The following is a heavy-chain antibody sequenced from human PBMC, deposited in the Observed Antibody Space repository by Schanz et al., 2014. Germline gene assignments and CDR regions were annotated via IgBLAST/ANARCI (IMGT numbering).Heavy chain of an antibody. J-gene: IGHJ6*02. CDR1: GYSFTPFP. D-gene: IGHD3-10*01. CDR2: ISAYNGHT. Sequence: QVQLVQSWAEVKGPGASVKVSCKASGYSFTPFPIHWVRQAPGQGLEWMGWISAYNGHTDYAQKLQGRVTLTTDTSTSTAYMELRNLRSDDTAVYYCARAKRFGDMDVWGQGTTVTVSS. V-gene: IGHV1-18*01. CDR3: ARAKRFGDMDV.